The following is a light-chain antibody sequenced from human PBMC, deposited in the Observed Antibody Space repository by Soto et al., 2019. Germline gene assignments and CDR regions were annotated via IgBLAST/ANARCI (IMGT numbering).Light chain of an antibody. CDR3: SSYAASNNFYFV. CDR1: SSDVGGYNY. Sequence: QSVLTHPPSASGSPGQSVTISCTGTSSDVGGYNYVSWYQQYPGRAPKLMIYDVTKRPSGVPDRFSGSKSGNTASLTVSGLQAEDEADYYCSSYAASNNFYFVFGGGTKLTVL. CDR2: DVT. V-gene: IGLV2-8*01. J-gene: IGLJ3*02.